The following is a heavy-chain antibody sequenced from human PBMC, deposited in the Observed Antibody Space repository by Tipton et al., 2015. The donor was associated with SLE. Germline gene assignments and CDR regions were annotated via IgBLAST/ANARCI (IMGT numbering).Heavy chain of an antibody. CDR1: GGSISSHY. D-gene: IGHD5-18*01. CDR2: IYYSGST. CDR3: ALYSYGP. V-gene: IGHV4-39*07. J-gene: IGHJ4*02. Sequence: TLSLTCTVSGGSISSHYWSWIRQPPGKGLEWIGSIYYSGSTYYNPSLKSRVTISVDTSKNQFSLKLSSVTAADTAVYYCALYSYGPWGQGTLVTVSS.